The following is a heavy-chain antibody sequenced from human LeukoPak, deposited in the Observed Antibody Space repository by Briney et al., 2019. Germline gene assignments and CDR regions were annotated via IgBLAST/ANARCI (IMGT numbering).Heavy chain of an antibody. CDR1: GYTFTSYG. Sequence: ASVKVSCKASGYTFTSYGISWVRQAPGQGLEWMGWISAYNGNTNYAQKLQGRVTMTTDTFTSTAYMELRSLRSDDTAVYYCATEATQGPWFDPWGQGTLITVSS. J-gene: IGHJ5*02. V-gene: IGHV1-18*01. CDR2: ISAYNGNT. CDR3: ATEATQGPWFDP. D-gene: IGHD5-24*01.